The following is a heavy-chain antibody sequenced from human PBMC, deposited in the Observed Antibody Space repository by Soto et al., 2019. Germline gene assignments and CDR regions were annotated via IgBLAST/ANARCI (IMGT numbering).Heavy chain of an antibody. CDR2: ISGSGGAT. CDR3: AKDRHSYGPVGHGLDV. CDR1: GFTFSNFA. Sequence: PGGSLRLSCAPSGFTFSNFAMSWVRQAPGKGLEWVSSISGSGGATSYADSVRGRFTISRDNSKNTLYLQMNSLRAEDTAVYFCAKDRHSYGPVGHGLDVWGQGTTVTVSS. D-gene: IGHD5-18*01. J-gene: IGHJ6*02. V-gene: IGHV3-23*01.